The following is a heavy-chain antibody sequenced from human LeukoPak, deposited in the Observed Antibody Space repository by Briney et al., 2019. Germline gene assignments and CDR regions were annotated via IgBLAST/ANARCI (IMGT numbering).Heavy chain of an antibody. V-gene: IGHV3-23*01. Sequence: GGSLRLSCTASGFTFTSYAMSWVRQAPGKGLEWVSSIDGSGGNTYYADSVKGRFTISRDNSKNTLYLQMNSLGAGDTAIYYCAKARTTVTTPHYWGQGTLVTVSS. D-gene: IGHD4-17*01. CDR3: AKARTTVTTPHY. J-gene: IGHJ4*02. CDR1: GFTFTSYA. CDR2: IDGSGGNT.